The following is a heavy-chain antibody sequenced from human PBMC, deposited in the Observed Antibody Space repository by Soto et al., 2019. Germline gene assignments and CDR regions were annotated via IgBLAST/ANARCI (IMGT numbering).Heavy chain of an antibody. CDR1: GFTFSSYA. J-gene: IGHJ4*02. D-gene: IGHD3-9*01. V-gene: IGHV3-23*01. CDR2: ISGSGGST. Sequence: TGGSLRLSCAASGFTFSSYAMSWVRQAPGKGLEWVSAISGSGGSTYYADSVKGRFTISRDNSKNTLYLQMNSLRAEDTAVYYCAKANHYDILTGHPLYTYYFDYWGQGTLVTVSS. CDR3: AKANHYDILTGHPLYTYYFDY.